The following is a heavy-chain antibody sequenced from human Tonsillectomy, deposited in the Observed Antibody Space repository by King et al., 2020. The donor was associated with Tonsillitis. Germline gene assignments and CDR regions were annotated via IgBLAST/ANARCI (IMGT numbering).Heavy chain of an antibody. Sequence: VQLVESGGGMIQPGGSLRLSCAASGFTFGTYSMNWVRQAPGKGLEWVAYISSRSSPTYYADSVKGRFTISRDNAKNSVYLQMNSLRAADTAVYYCAREDTSMENYYQGMDVWGHGTTVSVSS. J-gene: IGHJ6*02. CDR3: AREDTSMENYYQGMDV. D-gene: IGHD5-18*01. CDR1: GFTFGTYS. CDR2: ISSRSSPT. V-gene: IGHV3-48*01.